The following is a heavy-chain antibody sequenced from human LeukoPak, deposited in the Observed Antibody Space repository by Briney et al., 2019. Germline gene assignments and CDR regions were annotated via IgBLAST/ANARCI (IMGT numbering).Heavy chain of an antibody. V-gene: IGHV3-30-3*01. J-gene: IGHJ4*02. CDR2: ISYDGSNK. D-gene: IGHD3-3*01. Sequence: PGGSLRLSCAASGFTFSSYAMHWVRQAPGKGLEWVAVISYDGSNKYYADSVKGRFTISRDNSKNTLYLQMNSLRAEDTAVYYCARDPVRDSWSGYYTIRGNFDYWGQGTLVTVSS. CDR1: GFTFSSYA. CDR3: ARDPVRDSWSGYYTIRGNFDY.